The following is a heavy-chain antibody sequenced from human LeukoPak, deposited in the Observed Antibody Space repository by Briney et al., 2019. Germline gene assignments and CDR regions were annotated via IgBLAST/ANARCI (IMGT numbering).Heavy chain of an antibody. CDR3: AGNYGDLDAFDI. D-gene: IGHD4-17*01. CDR2: IKQDGSEK. V-gene: IGHV3-7*02. J-gene: IGHJ3*02. CDR1: GFTFSTYW. Sequence: GGSLRLSCAASGFTFSTYWMSWVRQAPGKGLEWVANIKQDGSEKYYVESVRGRFTISRDSAKNSLYLQMNSLRVEDTAVYYCAGNYGDLDAFDIWGQGTMVTVSS.